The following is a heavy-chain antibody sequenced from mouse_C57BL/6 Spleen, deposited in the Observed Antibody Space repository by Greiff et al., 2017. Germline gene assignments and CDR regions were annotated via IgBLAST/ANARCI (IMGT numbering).Heavy chain of an antibody. D-gene: IGHD2-4*01. V-gene: IGHV1-26*01. J-gene: IGHJ3*01. CDR3: ARYDYDETWGFAY. CDR2: INPNNGGT. Sequence: EVQLQQSGPELVKPGASVKISCKASGYTFTDYYMNWVKQSHGKSLEWIGDINPNNGGTSYTRKFKGKATLTVDKSSRTAYRELRSLTSEDSAVYYCARYDYDETWGFAYWGQGTLVTVSA. CDR1: GYTFTDYY.